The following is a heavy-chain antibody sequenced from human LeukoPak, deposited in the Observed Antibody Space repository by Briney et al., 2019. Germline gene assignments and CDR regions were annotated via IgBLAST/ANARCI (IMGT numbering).Heavy chain of an antibody. V-gene: IGHV4-39*07. CDR2: VYYTGST. Sequence: KASETLSLTCSVSGGSTSSSNYYWGWIRQPPGKGLEWIGNVYYTGSTNYNPSLKSRVTISVDTSKNQFSLKLSSVTAADTAVYYCATRRIQLWFGSPDQPFDYWGQGTLVTVSS. CDR1: GGSTSSSNYY. D-gene: IGHD5-18*01. CDR3: ATRRIQLWFGSPDQPFDY. J-gene: IGHJ4*02.